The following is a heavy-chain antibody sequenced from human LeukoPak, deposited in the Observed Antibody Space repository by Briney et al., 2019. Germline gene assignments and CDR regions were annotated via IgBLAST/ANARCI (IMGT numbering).Heavy chain of an antibody. D-gene: IGHD3-3*01. V-gene: IGHV1-2*06. CDR3: ARGYDFWSQEPLGNWFDP. CDR2: VNPNSGGT. Sequence: GASVKVSCKASGYTFTDYYMHWVRQAPGQGLEWVGRVNPNSGGTNYAQKFQGRVTMTRDTSISTAYMELSRLRSDGSAVYYCARGYDFWSQEPLGNWFDPWGQGTLVTVSS. J-gene: IGHJ5*02. CDR1: GYTFTDYY.